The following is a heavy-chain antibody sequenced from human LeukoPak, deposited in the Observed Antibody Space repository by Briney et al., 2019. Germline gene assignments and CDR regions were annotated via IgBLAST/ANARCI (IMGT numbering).Heavy chain of an antibody. V-gene: IGHV3-21*01. J-gene: IGHJ4*02. Sequence: GGSLRLSCAASGFTFSSYSMNWVRQAPGKGLEWVSSISSSSTYIYYTDSVKGRFTISGDNARNSLFLQMNSLRAEDTAVYYCARDDLYYFDYWGQGTLVTVSS. CDR1: GFTFSSYS. CDR3: ARDDLYYFDY. D-gene: IGHD2/OR15-2a*01. CDR2: ISSSSTYI.